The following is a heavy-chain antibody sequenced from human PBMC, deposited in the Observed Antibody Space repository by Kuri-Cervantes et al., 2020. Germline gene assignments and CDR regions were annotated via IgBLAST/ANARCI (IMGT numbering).Heavy chain of an antibody. CDR1: GFTFSSYA. Sequence: ETLSLTCAASGFTFSSYAMSWVRQAPGKGLEWVSAISGSGGSTYYADSVKGRFTISRDNSKNTPYLQMNSLRAEDTAVYYCAKAAPGYGDYGAIPPFDYWGQGTLVTVSS. CDR3: AKAAPGYGDYGAIPPFDY. D-gene: IGHD4-17*01. CDR2: ISGSGGST. V-gene: IGHV3-23*01. J-gene: IGHJ4*02.